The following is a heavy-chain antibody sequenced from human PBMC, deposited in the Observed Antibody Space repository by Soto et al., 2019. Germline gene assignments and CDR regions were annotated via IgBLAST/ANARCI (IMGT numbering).Heavy chain of an antibody. D-gene: IGHD2-15*01. CDR3: AKGQRGYCSGVSCYSVDF. Sequence: GGSLRLSCAASGFTFSSYAVSWVRQAPGKGLEWVSAISTSASPYYADSVKGRFTISRDNSKNTLYLQMNSLRVEDTAVYYCAKGQRGYCSGVSCYSVDFWGQGTLVTVSS. CDR2: ISTSASP. J-gene: IGHJ4*02. V-gene: IGHV3-23*01. CDR1: GFTFSSYA.